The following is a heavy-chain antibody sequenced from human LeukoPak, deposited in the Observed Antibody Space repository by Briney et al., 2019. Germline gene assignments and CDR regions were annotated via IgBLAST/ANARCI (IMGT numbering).Heavy chain of an antibody. D-gene: IGHD2-21*01. CDR1: GFTVSSNY. CDR2: IYSGGST. CDR3: ASAVVATLSAYYFDY. V-gene: IGHV3-53*01. Sequence: GGSLRLSCAASGFTVSSNYMSWVRQAPGKGLEWVSVIYSGGSTYYADSVKGRFTISRDNPKNTLYLQMNSLRAEDTAVYYCASAVVATLSAYYFDYWGQGTLVTVSS. J-gene: IGHJ4*02.